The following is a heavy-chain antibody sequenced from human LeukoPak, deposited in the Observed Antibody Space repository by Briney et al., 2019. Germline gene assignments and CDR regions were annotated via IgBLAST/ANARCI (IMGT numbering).Heavy chain of an antibody. D-gene: IGHD3-22*01. V-gene: IGHV3-20*04. J-gene: IGHJ3*02. CDR1: GFTFSSYG. CDR2: INWNGGST. CDR3: ARDSYDSSGDAFDI. Sequence: GGTLRLSCAASGFTFSSYGMSWVRQAPGKGLEWASGINWNGGSTGYADSVKGRFTISRDNAKNSLYLQMNSLRAEDTALYYCARDSYDSSGDAFDIWGQGTMVTVSS.